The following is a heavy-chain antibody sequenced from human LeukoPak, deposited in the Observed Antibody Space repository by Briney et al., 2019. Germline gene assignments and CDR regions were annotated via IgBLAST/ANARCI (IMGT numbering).Heavy chain of an antibody. CDR3: AKDRVVVVVAAALFDS. J-gene: IGHJ4*02. Sequence: GGSLRLSCAASGFTFSSYAMSWVRQAPGKGLEWVSVINGSGGSTYYADSVKGRFTISRDNSKNTLYLQMNSLRAEDTAVYYCAKDRVVVVVAAALFDSWGQGTLVTVSS. D-gene: IGHD2-15*01. CDR1: GFTFSSYA. V-gene: IGHV3-23*01. CDR2: INGSGGST.